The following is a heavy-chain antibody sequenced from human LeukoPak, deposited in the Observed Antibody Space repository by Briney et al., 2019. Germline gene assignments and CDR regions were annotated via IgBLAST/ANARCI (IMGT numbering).Heavy chain of an antibody. CDR1: GGSISSGGYY. CDR3: AREISAYDSSGYYFASYYFDY. CDR2: IYYSGST. V-gene: IGHV4-31*03. D-gene: IGHD3-22*01. Sequence: SQTLSLTCTVSGGSISSGGYYWSWIRQHPGKGLEWIGYIYYSGSTYYNPSLKSRVTISVDTSKNQFSLKLSSVTAADTAVYYCAREISAYDSSGYYFASYYFDYWGQGTLVTVSS. J-gene: IGHJ4*02.